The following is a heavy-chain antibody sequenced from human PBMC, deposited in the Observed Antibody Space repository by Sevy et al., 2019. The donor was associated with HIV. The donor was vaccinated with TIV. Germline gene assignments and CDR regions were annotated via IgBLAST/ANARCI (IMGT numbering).Heavy chain of an antibody. D-gene: IGHD5-12*01. V-gene: IGHV3-30*02. Sequence: GGSLRLSCVASGFTLSNYDIHWVRQAAGKGLEWVAFIQYDGSIQYYADSVKGRFTISRDNSKNTLYLQMNSLRPEDTAIYYCAKRGSKSGYALGYWGQGTLVTVSS. J-gene: IGHJ4*02. CDR2: IQYDGSIQ. CDR3: AKRGSKSGYALGY. CDR1: GFTLSNYD.